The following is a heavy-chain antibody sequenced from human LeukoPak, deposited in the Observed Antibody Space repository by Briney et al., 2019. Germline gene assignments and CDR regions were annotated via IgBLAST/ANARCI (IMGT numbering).Heavy chain of an antibody. CDR2: ISYDGSNK. D-gene: IGHD5-18*01. J-gene: IGHJ4*02. CDR3: ARDLNNSYGAFHY. CDR1: GFTFSSYA. V-gene: IGHV3-30-3*01. Sequence: PGRSLRLSCAATGFTFSSYAMHWVRQAPGKGLEWVAVISYDGSNKYYADSVKGRFTISGDNSKNTLYLQMNSLRAEDTAVYYCARDLNNSYGAFHYWGQGTLVTVSS.